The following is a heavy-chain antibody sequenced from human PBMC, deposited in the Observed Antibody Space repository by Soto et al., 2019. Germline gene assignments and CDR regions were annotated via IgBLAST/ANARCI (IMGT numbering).Heavy chain of an antibody. CDR2: INPHGGST. V-gene: IGHV1-46*01. D-gene: IGHD1-26*01. CDR1: RDTFTSYY. CDR3: ARSSGGNFGIIIEGTNWFAP. Sequence: ASVKVSCKAPRDTFTSYYINWVRQAPGQGLEWMGVINPHGGSTAYAQKFKGRVTLTRDTSASTVYMEVSSLTSEDTAMYDCARSSGGNFGIIIEGTNWFAPWGQGTLVTVS. J-gene: IGHJ5*02.